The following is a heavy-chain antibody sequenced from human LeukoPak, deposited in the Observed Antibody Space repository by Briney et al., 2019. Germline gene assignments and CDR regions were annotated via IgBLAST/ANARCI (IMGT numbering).Heavy chain of an antibody. CDR3: AREGFDMIGSGSYYNAYYYYYMDV. V-gene: IGHV3-48*01. J-gene: IGHJ6*03. CDR2: ISSSSSTI. D-gene: IGHD3-10*01. Sequence: PGGSLRLSCAASGFTFSSYSMNWVRQAPGKGLEWVSYISSSSSTIYYAGSVKGRFTISRDNATNSLYLQMNSLRAEDTAVYNCAREGFDMIGSGSYYNAYYYYYMDVWGKGTTVTVSS. CDR1: GFTFSSYS.